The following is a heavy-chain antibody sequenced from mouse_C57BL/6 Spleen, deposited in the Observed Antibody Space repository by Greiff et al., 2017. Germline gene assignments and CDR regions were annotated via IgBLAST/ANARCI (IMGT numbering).Heavy chain of an antibody. V-gene: IGHV2-2*01. D-gene: IGHD2-2*01. CDR2: IWSGGST. CDR1: GFSLTSYG. CDR3: ATSAWGYDGYAMDY. J-gene: IGHJ4*01. Sequence: VQLKESGPGLVQPSQSLSITCTVSGFSLTSYGVHWVRQSPGKGLEWLGVIWSGGSTDYNAAFISRLSISKDNSKSQVFFKMNSLQADDTAIYYCATSAWGYDGYAMDYWGQGTSVTVSS.